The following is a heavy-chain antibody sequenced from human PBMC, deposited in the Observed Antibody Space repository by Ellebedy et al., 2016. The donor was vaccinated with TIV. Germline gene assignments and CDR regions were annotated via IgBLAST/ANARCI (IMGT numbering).Heavy chain of an antibody. V-gene: IGHV3-74*01. CDR2: INGDGGTT. J-gene: IGHJ4*02. CDR1: GFTFSTYW. CDR3: VREWDY. Sequence: GESLKISXAASGFTFSTYWMLWVRQPPGEGLVWLSLINGDGGTTTYADSVKGRFTISRDNAKNTVFLQMNSLRAEDTAVYYCVREWDYWGQGTLVTVSS.